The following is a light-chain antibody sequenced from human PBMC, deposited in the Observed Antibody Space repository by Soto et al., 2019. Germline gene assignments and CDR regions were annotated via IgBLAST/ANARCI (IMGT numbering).Light chain of an antibody. Sequence: QSVLTQPPSASGTPGQRVTISCSGSSSNIGSNYVYWYQQLPGTAPKLLIYSNNQRPSGVPDRFSGTKSSTSASLAISGLGAEDEDDYYWSEWDDRLRGVFGGGTQLTVL. CDR1: SSNIGSNY. J-gene: IGLJ2*01. V-gene: IGLV1-47*02. CDR3: SEWDDRLRGV. CDR2: SNN.